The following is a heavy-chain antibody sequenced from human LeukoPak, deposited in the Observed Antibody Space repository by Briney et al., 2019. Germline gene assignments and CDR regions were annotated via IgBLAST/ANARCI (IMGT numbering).Heavy chain of an antibody. J-gene: IGHJ3*02. Sequence: ASVKVSCKASGYTFTGYYIHWVRQAPGQGLEWMGRINPNNGGTNYAQKFQGRVTMTRDMSMSTTYMELSRLRSDDTAVYYCAGEDNSSGYRPFDIWGQGTMVTVPS. CDR1: GYTFTGYY. CDR2: INPNNGGT. CDR3: AGEDNSSGYRPFDI. D-gene: IGHD3-22*01. V-gene: IGHV1-2*06.